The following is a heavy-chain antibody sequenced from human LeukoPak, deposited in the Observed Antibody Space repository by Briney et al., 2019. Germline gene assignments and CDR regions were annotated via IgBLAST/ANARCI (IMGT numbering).Heavy chain of an antibody. V-gene: IGHV3-9*01. D-gene: IGHD4-17*01. J-gene: IGHJ4*02. CDR2: ISWNSGSI. CDR3: AKDKFPNYGDYQGGYFDY. Sequence: PGRSLRLSCAASGFTFDDYAMPWVRQAPGKGLEWVSGISWNSGSIGYADSVKGRFTISRDNAKNSLYLQMNSLRAEDTALYYCAKDKFPNYGDYQGGYFDYWGQGTLVTVSS. CDR1: GFTFDDYA.